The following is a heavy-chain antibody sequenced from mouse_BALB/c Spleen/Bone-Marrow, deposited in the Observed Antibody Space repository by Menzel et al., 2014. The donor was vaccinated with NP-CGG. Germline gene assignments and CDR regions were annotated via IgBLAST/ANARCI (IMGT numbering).Heavy chain of an antibody. CDR2: IXPGNVNT. J-gene: IGHJ2*01. CDR1: GYTFTSYY. Sequence: VMLVESGAELVKPGASVRISCKASGYTFTSYYIHWVKQRPGQGLEWIGWIXPGNVNTKYNEKFKGKATLTADKSSSTAYMQLSSLTSEDSAVYFCAREANWNFDYWGQGTTLTVSS. CDR3: AREANWNFDY. V-gene: IGHV1S56*01. D-gene: IGHD4-1*01.